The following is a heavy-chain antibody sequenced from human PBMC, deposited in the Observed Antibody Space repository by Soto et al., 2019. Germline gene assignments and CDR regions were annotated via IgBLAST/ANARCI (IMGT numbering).Heavy chain of an antibody. D-gene: IGHD2-15*01. V-gene: IGHV1-18*01. Sequence: VKVSCKASGYTFTSYGISWVRQAPGQGLEWMGWISAYNGNTNYAQKLQGRVTMTTDTSTSTAYMELRSLRSDDTAVYYCARIKDIVVVVAPLDVWGQGTTVTVSS. CDR1: GYTFTSYG. CDR3: ARIKDIVVVVAPLDV. J-gene: IGHJ6*02. CDR2: ISAYNGNT.